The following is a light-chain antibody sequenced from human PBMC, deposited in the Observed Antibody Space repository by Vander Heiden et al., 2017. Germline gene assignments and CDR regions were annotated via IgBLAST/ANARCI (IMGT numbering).Light chain of an antibody. V-gene: IGKV1D-8*01. CDR3: RQYYSFPWT. CDR2: AAS. J-gene: IGKJ1*01. CDR1: QGFISY. Sequence: VIRVTQPPSLLSASTGARVSRSCRLSQGFISYLAWYQQKPGKAPGLQIYAASTLQSGVPSKFSGSGSGTDFTLTISWLQSEEFATYYGRQYYSFPWTFGQGSKVEIK.